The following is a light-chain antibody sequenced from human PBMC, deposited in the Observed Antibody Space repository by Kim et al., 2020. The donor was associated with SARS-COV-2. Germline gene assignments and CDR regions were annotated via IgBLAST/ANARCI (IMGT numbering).Light chain of an antibody. CDR3: QQYPSTLRT. J-gene: IGKJ1*01. Sequence: DIVMTQSPDSLAVSLGERATINCKSSQSVLYSSNNKNYLAWYQQKPGQPPKLLIYWASTRESGVPDRFSGSGSGTDFTLTISSLQAEDVAVYYCQQYPSTLRTFGQGTKVDIK. CDR1: QSVLYSSNNKNY. V-gene: IGKV4-1*01. CDR2: WAS.